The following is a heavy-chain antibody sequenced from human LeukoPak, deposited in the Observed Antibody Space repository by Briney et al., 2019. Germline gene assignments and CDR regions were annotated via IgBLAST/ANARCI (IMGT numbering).Heavy chain of an antibody. CDR2: IIPIFGTA. CDR3: ARDRYSSSWSTRANWFDP. J-gene: IGHJ5*02. V-gene: IGHV1-69*05. CDR1: GYTFTSYG. Sequence: ASVKVSCKASGYTFTSYGISWVRQAPGQGLEWMGGIIPIFGTANYAQKFQGRVTITTDESTSTAYMELSSLRSEDTAVYYCARDRYSSSWSTRANWFDPWGQGTLVTVSS. D-gene: IGHD6-13*01.